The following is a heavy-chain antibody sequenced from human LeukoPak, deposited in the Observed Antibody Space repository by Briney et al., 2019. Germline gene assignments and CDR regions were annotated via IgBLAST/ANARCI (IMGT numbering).Heavy chain of an antibody. V-gene: IGHV3-53*01. D-gene: IGHD3-22*01. J-gene: IGHJ4*02. CDR1: GLTVSSHY. CDR3: ATYDSSGSYYSFEN. CDR2: INSGAST. Sequence: GGSLRLSCAASGLTVSSHYMSWVRQAPGKGLEWVSFINSGASTFYADSVKGRFTISRDNSKNTLYLQMNSLRAEDTAIYYCATYDSSGSYYSFENWGQGTLVTVSS.